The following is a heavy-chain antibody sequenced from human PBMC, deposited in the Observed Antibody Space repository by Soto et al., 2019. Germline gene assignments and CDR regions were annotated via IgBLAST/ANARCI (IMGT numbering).Heavy chain of an antibody. V-gene: IGHV3-23*01. D-gene: IGHD2-15*01. Sequence: PGGSLRLSCAASGFTFNNYAMNWVRQAPGKGLQWVSTISATGGSIYYADSVKGRFTISRDSFKNTLYLQMNSLRAEDTAVYYCAKDGAVVTPSVFDYWGQGTLVTVSS. J-gene: IGHJ4*02. CDR2: ISATGGSI. CDR1: GFTFNNYA. CDR3: AKDGAVVTPSVFDY.